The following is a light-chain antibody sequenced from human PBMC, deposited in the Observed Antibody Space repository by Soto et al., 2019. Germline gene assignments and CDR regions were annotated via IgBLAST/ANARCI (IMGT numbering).Light chain of an antibody. Sequence: QMTQSPSTLSASVGERVNSTFGPSQSVVSWLAWYQQKPGKAPNLLIYMASRLESGVPSRFSGSGSGTEFTLTISSLQPEDSATYYCHQYNSYRWTFGQGTKVDTK. CDR1: QSVVSW. CDR3: HQYNSYRWT. CDR2: MAS. J-gene: IGKJ1*01. V-gene: IGKV1-5*03.